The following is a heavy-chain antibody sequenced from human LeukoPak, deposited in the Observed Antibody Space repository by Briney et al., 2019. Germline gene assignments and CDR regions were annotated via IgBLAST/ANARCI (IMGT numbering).Heavy chain of an antibody. D-gene: IGHD4-23*01. J-gene: IGHJ4*02. CDR1: GFTFSSYA. CDR3: ARDRRGYGGNFDY. V-gene: IGHV3-23*01. CDR2: ISDTGDST. Sequence: GGSLRLSCAASGFTFSSYAMSWVRQAPGKGLEWVSAISDTGDSTYYADSVKGRFTISRDNSKNTLYLQMSSLRAEDTAVYYCARDRRGYGGNFDYWGQGTLVTVSS.